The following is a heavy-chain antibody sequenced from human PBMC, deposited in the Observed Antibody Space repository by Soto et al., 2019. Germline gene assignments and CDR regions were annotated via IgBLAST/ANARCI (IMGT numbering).Heavy chain of an antibody. CDR3: AQALVFTGGDGFDI. Sequence: QVRLQEWGPGLVKPSQTLSLKCSVSGGSITTGGRYWSWIRQLPGKGLEWIGDIYYSGNTYYNASLKSRVTISVEAAKNQFSLKLSSVTAADTVVYYCAQALVFTGGDGFDIWCQVRLVTLSS. CDR1: GGSITTGGRY. V-gene: IGHV4-31*02. J-gene: IGHJ3*02. CDR2: IYYSGNT. D-gene: IGHD1-1*01.